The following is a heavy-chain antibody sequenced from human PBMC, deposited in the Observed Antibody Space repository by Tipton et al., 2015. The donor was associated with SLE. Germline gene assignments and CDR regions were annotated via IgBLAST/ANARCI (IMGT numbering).Heavy chain of an antibody. D-gene: IGHD6-13*01. V-gene: IGHV4-59*11. CDR1: GGSISSHY. CDR2: ISYSGRT. J-gene: IGHJ4*02. Sequence: TLSLTCTVSGGSISSHYWSWIRQPPGKGLEWIGYISYSGRTNYNPSLKSRVSISVDTSKNQFSLKLTSVTAADTAVYYCASWVRGQQLVLFDYWGQGTLVAVSS. CDR3: ASWVRGQQLVLFDY.